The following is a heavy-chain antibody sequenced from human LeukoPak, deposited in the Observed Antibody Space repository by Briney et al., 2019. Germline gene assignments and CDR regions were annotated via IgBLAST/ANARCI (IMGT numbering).Heavy chain of an antibody. CDR1: GYSVTNNW. CDR3: ARHPSYTSGWPLDY. V-gene: IGHV5-51*01. Sequence: GESLKISCKGSGYSVTNNWIGWVRQMPGRGLERMGIIYPDDSDTRYSPSFQGQVTISADKSINTAYLQWSSLKASDTAMYYCARHPSYTSGWPLDYWGQGTLVTVSS. CDR2: IYPDDSDT. J-gene: IGHJ4*02. D-gene: IGHD6-19*01.